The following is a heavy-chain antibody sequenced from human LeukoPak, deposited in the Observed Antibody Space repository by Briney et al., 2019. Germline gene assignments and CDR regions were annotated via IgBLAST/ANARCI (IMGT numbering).Heavy chain of an antibody. V-gene: IGHV3-23*01. CDR2: ISGSGGST. CDR1: GFIFSSYA. D-gene: IGHD2-8*01. J-gene: IGHJ4*02. Sequence: PGGSLRLSCAASGFIFSSYAMSWVRQAPGKGLEWVSTISGSGGSTYYADSVKGRFTISRDNSKNTVYLQMNSLRAEDTAVYYCAKDRSCTNDECHGDFDYWGQGTLVTVSS. CDR3: AKDRSCTNDECHGDFDY.